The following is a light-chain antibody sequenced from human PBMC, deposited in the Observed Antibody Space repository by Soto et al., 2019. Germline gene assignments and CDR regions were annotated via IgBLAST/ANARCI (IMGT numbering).Light chain of an antibody. V-gene: IGLV4-69*01. CDR3: QAWDTGLHVL. CDR1: SGHSDYA. J-gene: IGLJ2*01. CDR2: VNSDGTH. Sequence: QLVLTQSPSASASLGASVKLTCTLSSGHSDYAIAWHQQQPEKGPRFLMKVNSDGTHTRGDGIPDRFSGSSSGTERYLTISSLQSDDEADYYCQAWDTGLHVLFGGGTKLTVL.